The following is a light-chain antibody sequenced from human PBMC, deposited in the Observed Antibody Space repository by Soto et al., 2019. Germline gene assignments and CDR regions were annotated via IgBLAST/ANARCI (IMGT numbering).Light chain of an antibody. CDR3: QQYGDSPLT. CDR1: QNVSSNC. CDR2: DAS. J-gene: IGKJ2*01. V-gene: IGKV3D-20*01. Sequence: EIVMTQSPATLSLSPGERATLSCGDSQNVSSNCLAWYQQKPGLAPRLLIYDASSRATGIPDRFGGSGSGTDFTLTISRLEPEVFAVYYCQQYGDSPLTFGQGTKLEIK.